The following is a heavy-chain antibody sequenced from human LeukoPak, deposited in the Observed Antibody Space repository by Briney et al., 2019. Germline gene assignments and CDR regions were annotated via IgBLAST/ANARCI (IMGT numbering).Heavy chain of an antibody. V-gene: IGHV3-30*02. Sequence: PGGSLRLPCAASGSIFSNYGMHWVRQAPGKGLEWVAFIRYDENNEYYADSVKGRFTISRDNSKNTLYLQMNSLRPEDTAVYYCAKVSGYSNFFDYWGQGTLVTVSS. J-gene: IGHJ4*02. CDR1: GSIFSNYG. CDR2: IRYDENNE. CDR3: AKVSGYSNFFDY. D-gene: IGHD5-18*01.